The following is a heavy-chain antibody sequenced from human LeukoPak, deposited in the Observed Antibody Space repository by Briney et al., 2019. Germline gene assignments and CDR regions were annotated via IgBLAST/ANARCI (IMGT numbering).Heavy chain of an antibody. Sequence: GGSLRLSCAASGFTFSSYSMNWVRQAPGKGLEWVSSISSSSSYIYYADSVKGRFTISRDNSKNTLYLQMNSLRAEDTAVYYCAKDLRYSSSWPGDYWGQGTLVTVSS. V-gene: IGHV3-21*01. CDR1: GFTFSSYS. D-gene: IGHD6-13*01. CDR2: ISSSSSYI. CDR3: AKDLRYSSSWPGDY. J-gene: IGHJ4*02.